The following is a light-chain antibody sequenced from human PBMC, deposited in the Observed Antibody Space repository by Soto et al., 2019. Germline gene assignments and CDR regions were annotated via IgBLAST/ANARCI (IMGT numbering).Light chain of an antibody. CDR2: EDN. CDR3: QSYDSSTVV. J-gene: IGLJ2*01. CDR1: SGSIASNY. V-gene: IGLV6-57*04. Sequence: FMLTQPHSVSESPGKTVTISCTRSSGSIASNYVQWYQQRPGSAPTTVIYEDNQRPSGVPDRFSGSTDGSSNSASLTISGLQTEDEADCYCQSYDSSTVVFGGGAKVTVL.